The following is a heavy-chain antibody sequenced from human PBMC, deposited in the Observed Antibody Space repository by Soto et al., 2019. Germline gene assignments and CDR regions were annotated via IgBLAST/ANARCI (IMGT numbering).Heavy chain of an antibody. Sequence: EVQLVESGGGLVQPGGSLRLSCTASGFTFSNHWMHWVRQGPGQGLVWVARINTDGSFRDYADSVRGRFTISRDNAKNTLILQMNSLSAEDTAVYYWVRGTSAWSGKDYWGQGTLVTVSS. CDR2: INTDGSFR. D-gene: IGHD6-19*01. J-gene: IGHJ4*02. CDR3: VRGTSAWSGKDY. CDR1: GFTFSNHW. V-gene: IGHV3-74*01.